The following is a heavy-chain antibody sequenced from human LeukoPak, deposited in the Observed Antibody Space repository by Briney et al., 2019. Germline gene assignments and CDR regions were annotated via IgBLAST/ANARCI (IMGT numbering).Heavy chain of an antibody. CDR1: RFTPTTYW. Sequence: RTPRLSSAPSRFTPTTYWISSVPEAASPERRCWADIKQAGREKYYVDSVKGRFTISRDNAKNSLYLQMNSLRAEDTAVYYCARVSTYNFWSGSYSTTYYMDVWGKGTTVTVSS. CDR3: ARVSTYNFWSGSYSTTYYMDV. CDR2: IKQAGREK. J-gene: IGHJ6*03. D-gene: IGHD3-3*01. V-gene: IGHV3-7*01.